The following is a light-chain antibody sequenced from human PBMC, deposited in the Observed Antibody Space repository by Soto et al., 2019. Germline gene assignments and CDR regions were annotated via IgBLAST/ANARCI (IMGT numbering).Light chain of an antibody. CDR2: DAS. V-gene: IGKV1-33*01. CDR3: QQYENFPPT. Sequence: DIQMTQSPSSLSAFVGDRIAITCQASHDITNYLNWYQHKPGQAPKLLIYDASNLETGVPSRFSGSGSGTEFTFTISSLQPEDIGKYYCQQYENFPPTFGPGTRVQMK. J-gene: IGKJ3*01. CDR1: HDITNY.